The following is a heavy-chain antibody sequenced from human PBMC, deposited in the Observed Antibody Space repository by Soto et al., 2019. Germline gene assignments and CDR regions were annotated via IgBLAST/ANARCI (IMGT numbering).Heavy chain of an antibody. D-gene: IGHD5-18*01. CDR1: GYTFTSYD. Sequence: GQVSCKASGYTFTSYDINWVRQATGQGLEWMGWMNPNSGNTGYAQKFQGRVTMTRNTSISTAYMELSSLRSEDTAVYYCARDGYSYGYYYYYGMDVWGQGTTVTVSS. CDR3: ARDGYSYGYYYYYGMDV. J-gene: IGHJ6*02. CDR2: MNPNSGNT. V-gene: IGHV1-8*01.